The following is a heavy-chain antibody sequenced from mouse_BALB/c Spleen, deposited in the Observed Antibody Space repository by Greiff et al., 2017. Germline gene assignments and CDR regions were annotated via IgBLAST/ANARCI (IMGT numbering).Heavy chain of an antibody. V-gene: IGHV5-6-3*01. CDR2: INSNGGST. Sequence: EVQLQESGGGLVQPGGSLKLSCAASGFTFSSYGMSWVRQTPDKRLELVATINSNGGSTYYPDSVKGRFTISRDNAKNTLYLQMSSLKSEDTAMYYCARGGLREAMDYWGQGTSVTVSS. CDR1: GFTFSSYG. CDR3: ARGGLREAMDY. D-gene: IGHD2-4*01. J-gene: IGHJ4*01.